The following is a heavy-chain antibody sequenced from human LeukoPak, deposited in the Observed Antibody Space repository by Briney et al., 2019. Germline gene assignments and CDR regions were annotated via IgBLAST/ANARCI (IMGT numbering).Heavy chain of an antibody. J-gene: IGHJ4*02. V-gene: IGHV3-11*01. Sequence: GGSLRLSCAASGFTFSDYYMSWIRQAPGKGLEWVSYISSSGSTIYYADSVKGRFTISRDNAKNSLYLQMNSLRAEDTAVYYCARVSCSSTSCSPFTFDYWGQGTLVIVSS. CDR2: ISSSGSTI. CDR3: ARVSCSSTSCSPFTFDY. D-gene: IGHD2-2*01. CDR1: GFTFSDYY.